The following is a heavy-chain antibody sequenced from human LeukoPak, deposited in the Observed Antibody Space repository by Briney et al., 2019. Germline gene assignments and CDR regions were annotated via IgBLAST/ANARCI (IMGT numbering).Heavy chain of an antibody. CDR3: ARGRVYYDGSGYKTAEYFQH. CDR1: GFTVSSKY. J-gene: IGHJ1*01. CDR2: IYSGGST. Sequence: GGSLRLSRAASGFTVSSKYMSWVRQAPGKGLEWVSVIYSGGSTYYADSVKGRFTISRDNSKSTLYLQMNSLKAEDTAVYYCARGRVYYDGSGYKTAEYFQHWGQGTLVTVSS. D-gene: IGHD3-22*01. V-gene: IGHV3-53*01.